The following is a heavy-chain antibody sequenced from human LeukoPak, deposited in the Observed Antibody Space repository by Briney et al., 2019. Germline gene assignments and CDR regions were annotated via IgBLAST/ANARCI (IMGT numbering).Heavy chain of an antibody. V-gene: IGHV1-69*05. Sequence: SVKVSCKASGGTFGSYAISWVRQAPGQGLEWMGRIIPIFGTANYAQKFQGRVTITTDESTSTAYMELSSLRSEDTAVYYCARDTATIYGDSDPNWFDPWGQGTLVTVSS. J-gene: IGHJ5*02. CDR3: ARDTATIYGDSDPNWFDP. CDR2: IIPIFGTA. CDR1: GGTFGSYA. D-gene: IGHD4-17*01.